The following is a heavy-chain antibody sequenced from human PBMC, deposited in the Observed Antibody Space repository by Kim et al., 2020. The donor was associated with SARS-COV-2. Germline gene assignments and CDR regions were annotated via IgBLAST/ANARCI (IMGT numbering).Heavy chain of an antibody. V-gene: IGHV3-21*01. D-gene: IGHD6-25*01. CDR1: GFTFRTYD. Sequence: GGSLRLSCAASGFTFRTYDMNWVRQAPGKGLEWVSFISYSGINTYYADSVKGRFTISRDNARNTLYLQMNSLRVEDTAVYYCARSSGLTGGPLDYWGQGAVVTVSS. CDR2: ISYSGINT. J-gene: IGHJ4*02. CDR3: ARSSGLTGGPLDY.